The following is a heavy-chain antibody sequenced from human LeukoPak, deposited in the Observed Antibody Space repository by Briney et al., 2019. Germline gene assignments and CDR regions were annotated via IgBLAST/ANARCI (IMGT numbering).Heavy chain of an antibody. CDR1: GFTFSSYY. CDR3: ARDLGLRGST. J-gene: IGHJ5*02. Sequence: PGGSLRLSCAGSGFTFSSYYMNWVRQAPGKGLEWVSSISSSSSYIYYADSVKGRFTISRDNAKNTVYLQMHSLRGDDTAVYYCARDLGLRGSTWGQGTLVTVSS. V-gene: IGHV3-21*01. D-gene: IGHD4-23*01. CDR2: ISSSSSYI.